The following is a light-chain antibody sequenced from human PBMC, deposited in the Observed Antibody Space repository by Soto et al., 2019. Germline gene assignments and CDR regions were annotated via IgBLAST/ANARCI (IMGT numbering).Light chain of an antibody. J-gene: IGKJ5*01. V-gene: IGKV3-15*01. CDR1: QSVADN. CDR2: GAS. CDR3: QQYNNWPIT. Sequence: EVVMTQSPPTLSLSPGERVTLSCRSSQSVADNLAWFQQKPGQGPRLLIYGASTRATGIPARFSGSGSETDFTLTISSLRSEDSAVYHCQQYNNWPITFGQGTRLEIK.